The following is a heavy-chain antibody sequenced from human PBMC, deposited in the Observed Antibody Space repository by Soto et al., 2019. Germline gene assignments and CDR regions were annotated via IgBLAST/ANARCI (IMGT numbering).Heavy chain of an antibody. CDR2: ISYDGSNK. D-gene: IGHD6-13*01. CDR1: GFTFSSYG. J-gene: IGHJ4*02. Sequence: PGGSLRLSCAASGFTFSSYGMHWVRQAPGKGLEWVAVISYDGSNKYYADSVKGRFTISRDNSKNTLYLQMNSLRAEDTAVYYCAKAKIAYSRPPYFDYWGQGTLVTVSS. V-gene: IGHV3-30*18. CDR3: AKAKIAYSRPPYFDY.